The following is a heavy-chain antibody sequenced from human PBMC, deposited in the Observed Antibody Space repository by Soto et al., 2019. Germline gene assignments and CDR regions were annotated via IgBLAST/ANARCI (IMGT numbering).Heavy chain of an antibody. CDR3: AREYCVTTSCYGGDS. J-gene: IGHJ4*02. D-gene: IGHD2-2*01. CDR1: GYTFTTFG. Sequence: ASVKVSCKASGYTFTTFGISWVRQAPGQGLEWMGWISTSNGDTKYAREVQGRVTMSTDTTTSTAYMELSSLKSDDTAVYYCAREYCVTTSCYGGDSWGQGILVTVSS. CDR2: ISTSNGDT. V-gene: IGHV1-18*01.